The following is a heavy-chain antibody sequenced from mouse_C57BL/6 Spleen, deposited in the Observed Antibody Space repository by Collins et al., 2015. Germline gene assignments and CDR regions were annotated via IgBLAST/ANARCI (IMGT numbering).Heavy chain of an antibody. V-gene: IGHV1-82*01. CDR2: IYPGDGNT. CDR3: ATYSNFDAMDY. Sequence: VQLQQSGPELVKTGASVKISCKASGDAFSSSWMNWVKQRPGKDLEWIGRIYPGDGNTKYNGKFKGKATLTADKSSSTAHMQLSSLTSEDSAVYFCATYSNFDAMDYWGQGTLVTVSS. D-gene: IGHD2-5*01. J-gene: IGHJ4*01. CDR1: GDAFSSSW.